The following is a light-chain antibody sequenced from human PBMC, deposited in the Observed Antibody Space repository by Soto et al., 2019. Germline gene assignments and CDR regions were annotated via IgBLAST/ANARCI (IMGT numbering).Light chain of an antibody. CDR3: GTWDSSLSALYV. V-gene: IGLV1-51*01. CDR1: SSNIGNNF. Sequence: QSVLTQPPSVSAAPGQTVTISCSGSSSNIGNNFVSWYQQLPGTAPKLLIYDNNKRPSGIPDRFSGSKSGPSATLGITGLQTGDEADYYCGTWDSSLSALYVFGTGTKVTVL. J-gene: IGLJ1*01. CDR2: DNN.